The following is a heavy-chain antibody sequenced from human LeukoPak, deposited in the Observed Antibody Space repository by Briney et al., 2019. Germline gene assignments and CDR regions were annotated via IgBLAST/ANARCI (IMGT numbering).Heavy chain of an antibody. J-gene: IGHJ3*02. Sequence: PGGSLRLSCAASGFTFSSYGMHWVRQAPGKGLEWVAVISYDGSNKYYADSVKGRFTISRDNSKNTLYLQMNSLRAEDTAVYYCANTLRKVLAVALRGAFDIWGQGTMATVSS. V-gene: IGHV3-30*18. CDR3: ANTLRKVLAVALRGAFDI. CDR1: GFTFSSYG. CDR2: ISYDGSNK. D-gene: IGHD6-19*01.